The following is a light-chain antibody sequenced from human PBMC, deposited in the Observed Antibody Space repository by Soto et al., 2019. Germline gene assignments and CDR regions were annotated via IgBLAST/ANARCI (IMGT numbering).Light chain of an antibody. CDR3: YSYRGYYTRV. V-gene: IGLV2-14*01. J-gene: IGLJ1*01. CDR1: SSDVGGYNF. Sequence: CAGTSSDVGGYNFVSWYQQHPGRAPKLLIYEVSRRPSGVSNRFSGSKSGDTASLTISGLQAEDEADYYCYSYRGYYTRVFGTGTKVTVL. CDR2: EVS.